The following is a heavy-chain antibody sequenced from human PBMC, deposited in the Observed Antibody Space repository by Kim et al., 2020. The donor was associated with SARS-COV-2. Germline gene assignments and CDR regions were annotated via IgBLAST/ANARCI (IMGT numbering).Heavy chain of an antibody. CDR3: ARGKLVVRGVIPFNWFDP. J-gene: IGHJ5*01. V-gene: IGHV4-34*01. CDR1: GGSFSGYY. Sequence: SETLSLTCAVYGGSFSGYYWSWIRQPPGKGLEWIGEINRSGSTNYNPSLKSRVTITVDTSKNQFSLKLSSVTAADTAVYYCARGKLVVRGVIPFNWFDPWGQGTLDTVSS. D-gene: IGHD3-10*01. CDR2: INRSGST.